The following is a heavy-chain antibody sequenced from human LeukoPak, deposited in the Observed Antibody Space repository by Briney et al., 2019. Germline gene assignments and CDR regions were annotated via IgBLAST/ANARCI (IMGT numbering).Heavy chain of an antibody. J-gene: IGHJ3*02. CDR1: GGSISSSSYY. CDR2: IYNSANT. Sequence: VKPSETLSLTCTVSGGSISSSSYYWGWIRQPPGKGLEWIGNIYNSANTHYNPSLKTRITMSVDTSKNQFSLKLNSVTAVDTGIYYCARHSRSAYTGYENAFDIWGQGTMVTVSS. D-gene: IGHD5-12*01. CDR3: ARHSRSAYTGYENAFDI. V-gene: IGHV4-39*01.